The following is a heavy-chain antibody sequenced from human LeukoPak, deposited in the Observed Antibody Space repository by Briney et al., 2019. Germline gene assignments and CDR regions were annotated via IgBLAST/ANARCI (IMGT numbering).Heavy chain of an antibody. CDR2: IYYSGST. J-gene: IGHJ3*02. V-gene: IGHV4-39*01. D-gene: IGHD2-2*01. CDR1: GGSTSSSTHY. Sequence: SETLSLTCTVCGGSTSSSTHYWGWIRQPPGKGLEWIGSIYYSGSTYYNPSLKSRVTISVDTSKNQFSLKLSSVTAADTAVYYCARGWDIVVVPAAIGAFDIWGQGTMVTVSS. CDR3: ARGWDIVVVPAAIGAFDI.